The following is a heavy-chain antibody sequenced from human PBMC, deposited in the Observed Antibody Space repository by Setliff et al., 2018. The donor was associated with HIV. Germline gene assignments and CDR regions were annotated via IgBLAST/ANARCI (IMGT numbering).Heavy chain of an antibody. CDR2: ISYTGNT. D-gene: IGHD3-16*01. CDR3: ANMGGRYVGYFES. CDR1: GVSISYYH. V-gene: IGHV4-59*01. J-gene: IGHJ4*02. Sequence: ETLSLTCTVSGVSISYYHWSWIRQPPGKGLEWIGYISYTGNTNYDPSLASRVTMSIDTSKMQLSLKLTSVSAADTAVYYCANMGGRYVGYFESWGQGTLVTVSS.